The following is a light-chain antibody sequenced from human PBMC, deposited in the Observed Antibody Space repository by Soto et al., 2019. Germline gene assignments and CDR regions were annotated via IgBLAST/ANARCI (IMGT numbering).Light chain of an antibody. V-gene: IGKV4-1*01. CDR2: WAS. CDR3: QQYYSTPRT. J-gene: IGKJ1*01. CDR1: QSVLYNSDNKNY. Sequence: DIVMTQSPDSLAVSLGERATINCKSSQSVLYNSDNKNYLAWYQQKSGQPPKLLIYWASTRESGVPDRFSGSGSGTDFTITISSLQAEDVALYYCQQYYSTPRTFGQGTKVEIK.